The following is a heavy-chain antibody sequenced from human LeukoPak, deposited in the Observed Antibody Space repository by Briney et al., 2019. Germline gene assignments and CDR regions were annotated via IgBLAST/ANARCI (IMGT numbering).Heavy chain of an antibody. Sequence: PGGSLRLSCAASGFTFSSYAMSWVRQAPGEGLEWVSHISGIGDSTYYADSVKGRFTISRDNSKNTLYLQMNSLRAEDTAVYYCAKSLFPADIVVVVAADYWGQGTLVTVSS. CDR3: AKSLFPADIVVVVAADY. V-gene: IGHV3-23*01. D-gene: IGHD2-15*01. J-gene: IGHJ4*02. CDR1: GFTFSSYA. CDR2: ISGIGDST.